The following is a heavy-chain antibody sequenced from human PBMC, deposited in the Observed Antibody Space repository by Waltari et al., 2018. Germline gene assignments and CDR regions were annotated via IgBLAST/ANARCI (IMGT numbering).Heavy chain of an antibody. CDR2: ISGSGVST. J-gene: IGHJ1*01. CDR3: AKDGGDLPDYYDSSGYPH. D-gene: IGHD3-22*01. CDR1: GFTFSSYA. Sequence: EVQLLESGGGLVQPGGSLRLSCAASGFTFSSYAMSWVRQAPGTGLEWVSAISGSGVSTYYTDSVKGRFTISRDDSKNTLYLQMNSLRAEDTAVYYCAKDGGDLPDYYDSSGYPHWGQGTLVTVSA. V-gene: IGHV3-23*01.